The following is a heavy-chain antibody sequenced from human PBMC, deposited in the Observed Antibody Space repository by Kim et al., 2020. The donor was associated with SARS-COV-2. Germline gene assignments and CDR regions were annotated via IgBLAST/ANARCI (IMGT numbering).Heavy chain of an antibody. J-gene: IGHJ4*02. CDR3: TRHPESRPRGGSTSAYDY. Sequence: GGSLRLSCAASGFTFSGSAMHWVRQASGKGLEWVGRIRSKANSYATAYAASVKGRFTISRDDSKNTAYLQMNSLKTEDTAVYYCTRHPESRPRGGSTSAYDYWGQGTLVTVSS. D-gene: IGHD2-2*01. V-gene: IGHV3-73*01. CDR1: GFTFSGSA. CDR2: IRSKANSYAT.